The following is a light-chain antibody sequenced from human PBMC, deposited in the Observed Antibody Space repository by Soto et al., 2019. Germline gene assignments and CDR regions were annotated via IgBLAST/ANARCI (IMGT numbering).Light chain of an antibody. J-gene: IGLJ3*02. CDR3: QAFDNSLSASGV. Sequence: QSVLTQPPSVSGAPGQRVTISCAGSSSHIGATYDIHWYQQLPGAAPRLLIYGNSNRPSGVPDRFAGSKSGTSASLAIIGLRVEAEGIYYCQAFDNSLSASGVFGGGTKVTVL. V-gene: IGLV1-40*01. CDR2: GNS. CDR1: SSHIGATYD.